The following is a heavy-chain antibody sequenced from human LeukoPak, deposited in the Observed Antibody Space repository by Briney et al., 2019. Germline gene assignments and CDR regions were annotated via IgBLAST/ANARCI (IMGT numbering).Heavy chain of an antibody. V-gene: IGHV3-23*01. Sequence: PGGSLRLSCAASGFTFSSYAMSWVRQAPGKGLEWVSAISGSGGSTYYADSVKGRFTISRDNAKKFLYLQMNSLRAEDTALYYCANSGYGSGWGQGTLVTVSS. J-gene: IGHJ4*02. CDR2: ISGSGGST. CDR3: ANSGYGSG. D-gene: IGHD5-12*01. CDR1: GFTFSSYA.